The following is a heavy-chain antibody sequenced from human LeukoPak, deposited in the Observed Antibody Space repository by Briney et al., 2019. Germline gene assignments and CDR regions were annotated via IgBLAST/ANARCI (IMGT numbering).Heavy chain of an antibody. CDR3: VRSRGWLQFDN. D-gene: IGHD5-24*01. CDR2: IKYDGIDK. V-gene: IGHV3-7*01. Sequence: PGGSLRLSCAASGCIFTDYWMNWVRQAPGKGLEGVAMIKYDGIDKQYLDSVKGRFTISRDNDKNSLYLDMNSLRAEDTAMYYCVRSRGWLQFDNWGQGTLVIVSS. CDR1: GCIFTDYW. J-gene: IGHJ4*02.